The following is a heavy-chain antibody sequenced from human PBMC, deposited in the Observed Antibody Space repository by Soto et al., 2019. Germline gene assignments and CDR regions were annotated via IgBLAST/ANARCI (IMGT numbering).Heavy chain of an antibody. CDR2: IIPVFETT. D-gene: IGHD2-21*02. CDR3: ATAGFRGNSIQHFDH. CDR1: GGAFSTYA. Sequence: QVQLVQSGAEVKKPGSSVKVSCQAPGGAFSTYAITWVRQAPGQGLEWMGAIIPVFETTSYARRFRGRLSITADAVTSTAYMDLSDLRSEDTAIYYCATAGFRGNSIQHFDHWGQGALFTVSP. V-gene: IGHV1-69*01. J-gene: IGHJ4*02.